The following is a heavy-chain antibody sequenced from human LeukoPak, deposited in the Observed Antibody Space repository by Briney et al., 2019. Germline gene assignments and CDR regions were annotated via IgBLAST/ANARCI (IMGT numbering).Heavy chain of an antibody. J-gene: IGHJ4*02. CDR3: ARHGSTVTVDY. Sequence: GESLKISCKGSAYSFTSYWIGWLRQMPGKGLEWMGIIYPGDSDTRYSPSFQGQVTISADKSISTAYLQWSSLKASDTAMYYCARHGSTVTVDYWDQGTLVTVSS. CDR2: IYPGDSDT. CDR1: AYSFTSYW. V-gene: IGHV5-51*01. D-gene: IGHD4-17*01.